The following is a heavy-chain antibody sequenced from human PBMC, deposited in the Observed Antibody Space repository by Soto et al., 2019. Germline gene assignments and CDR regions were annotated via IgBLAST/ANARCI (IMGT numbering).Heavy chain of an antibody. J-gene: IGHJ4*03. CDR1: GFTFNNYA. V-gene: IGHV3-23*01. CDR3: AKVRLPDYLRDAPPL. Sequence: GGSLSLSCAASGFTFNNYAMNWVRQAPGRGLEWVSIISPNGDSTYYADSVKGRFTISRDNSQYTVFLQMNSLRAEDTDIYFCAKVRLPDYLRDAPPLWGQGTLVTVSA. CDR2: ISPNGDST. D-gene: IGHD4-17*01.